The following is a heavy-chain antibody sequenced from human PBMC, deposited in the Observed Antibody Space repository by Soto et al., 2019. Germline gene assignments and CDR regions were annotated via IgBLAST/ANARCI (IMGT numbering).Heavy chain of an antibody. CDR1: GGSFSGYY. Sequence: SETLSLTCAVYGGSFSGYYWTWIRQPPGTGLEWIGEINHSGSTNYNPSLKSRVTISRDNSKNTLYLQMNSLRAEDTAVYYCAKDISYSYGYYFDYWGQGTLVTVSS. D-gene: IGHD5-18*01. J-gene: IGHJ4*02. V-gene: IGHV4-34*01. CDR2: INHSGST. CDR3: AKDISYSYGYYFDY.